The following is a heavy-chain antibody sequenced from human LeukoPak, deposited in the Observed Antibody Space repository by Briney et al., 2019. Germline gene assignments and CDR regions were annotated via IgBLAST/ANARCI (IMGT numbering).Heavy chain of an antibody. J-gene: IGHJ4*02. CDR1: GGTFTSYA. CDR2: IIPILGIA. D-gene: IGHD3-22*01. V-gene: IGHV1-69*04. CDR3: ARGDRLDY. Sequence: SVKVSCKASGGTFTSYAISWVRQAPGQGLEWMGRIIPILGIANYAQKFQGRVTMTRNTSISTAYMELSSLRSEDTAVYYCARGDRLDYWGQGTLVTVSS.